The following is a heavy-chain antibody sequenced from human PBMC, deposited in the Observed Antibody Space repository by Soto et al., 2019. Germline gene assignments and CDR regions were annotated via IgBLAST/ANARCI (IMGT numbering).Heavy chain of an antibody. J-gene: IGHJ4*02. CDR1: GYTFTSYG. D-gene: IGHD3-10*01. Sequence: QVQLVQSGGEVRKPGASVKVSCKASGYTFTSYGITWVRQAPGQGLEWMGWISGYNGDTDYVQKFQGRVTMTTDTFTNTAYMELSSLRSDDTAVYYCARRSWNRDYNSGLHYWGQGTLVTVSS. V-gene: IGHV1-18*01. CDR2: ISGYNGDT. CDR3: ARRSWNRDYNSGLHY.